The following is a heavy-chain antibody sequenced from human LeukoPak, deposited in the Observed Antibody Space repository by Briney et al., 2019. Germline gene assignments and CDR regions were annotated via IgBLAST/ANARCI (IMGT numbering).Heavy chain of an antibody. D-gene: IGHD3-22*01. Sequence: GGSLRLSCAASGFTFSSYSMNWVRQAPGEGLEWVSSISSSSSYIYYADSVKGRFTISRDNAKNSLYLQMNSLRAEDTAVYYCARDPRHYYDSSGHFDYWGQGTLVTVSS. CDR1: GFTFSSYS. J-gene: IGHJ4*02. CDR3: ARDPRHYYDSSGHFDY. CDR2: ISSSSSYI. V-gene: IGHV3-21*01.